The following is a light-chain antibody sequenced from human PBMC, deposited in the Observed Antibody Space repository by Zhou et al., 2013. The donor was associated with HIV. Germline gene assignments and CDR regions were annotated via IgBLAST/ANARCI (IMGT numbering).Light chain of an antibody. CDR3: QQYGASPWT. Sequence: DIQMTQSPSTLSASVGDRVTITCRASQSISSWLAWYQQKPGKAPKLLIYKASSLESGVPSRFSGSGSGTDFTLTISTLDPDDFAVYYCQQYGASPWTFGQGTKVE. CDR1: QSISSW. J-gene: IGKJ1*01. V-gene: IGKV1-5*03. CDR2: KAS.